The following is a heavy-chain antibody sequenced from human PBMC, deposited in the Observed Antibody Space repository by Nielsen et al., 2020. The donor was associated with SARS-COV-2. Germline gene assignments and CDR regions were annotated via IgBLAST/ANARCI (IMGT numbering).Heavy chain of an antibody. D-gene: IGHD5-24*01. CDR2: ISASGGST. V-gene: IGHV3-23*01. CDR1: GFTFNIYA. CDR3: AKAWLQYTGYYYGMDV. Sequence: GGSLRLSCIASGFTFNIYAMAWVRRTPGRGLQWVSGISASGGSTYYTDSVKGRFAVSRDNSKNTLYLQMNSLRAEDTAVYYCAKAWLQYTGYYYGMDVWGQGTTVTVSS. J-gene: IGHJ6*02.